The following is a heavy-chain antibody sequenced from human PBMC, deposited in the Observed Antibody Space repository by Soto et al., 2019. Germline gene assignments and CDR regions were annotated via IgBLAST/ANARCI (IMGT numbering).Heavy chain of an antibody. CDR3: ARHLYGSGERFDP. CDR2: IYYSGSI. J-gene: IGHJ5*02. V-gene: IGHV4-61*01. D-gene: IGHD3-10*01. CDR1: GGSVSSGSYY. Sequence: SETLSLTCTVSGGSVSSGSYYWSWIRQPPGKGLEWIGYIYYSGSINYNPSLKSRVTISVDTSKNQFSLKLSSVTAADTAVYYCARHLYGSGERFDPWGQGTLVTVSS.